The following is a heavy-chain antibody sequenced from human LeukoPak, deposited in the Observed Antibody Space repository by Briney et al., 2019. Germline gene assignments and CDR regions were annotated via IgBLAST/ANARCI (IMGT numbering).Heavy chain of an antibody. CDR1: GFTLSSYA. V-gene: IGHV3-23*01. J-gene: IGHJ4*02. CDR2: VDGGGGGT. D-gene: IGHD6-25*01. Sequence: GGSLRLSCAASGFTLSSYAMTWVRQAPGRGLEWVSSVDGGGGGTYYADSVKGRFTISRDNSKDTLYLQMNGLRAEDTAVYFCARSSDSSDLGYWGQGTLVTVSS. CDR3: ARSSDSSDLGY.